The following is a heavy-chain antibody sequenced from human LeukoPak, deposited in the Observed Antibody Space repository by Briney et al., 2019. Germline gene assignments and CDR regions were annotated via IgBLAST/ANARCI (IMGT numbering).Heavy chain of an antibody. CDR3: ARITVIRVAAMDV. D-gene: IGHD3-10*01. CDR1: GFTFSSYS. J-gene: IGHJ6*03. V-gene: IGHV3-21*01. Sequence: PGGSLRLSCAASGFTFSSYSMNWVRQAPGKGLEWVSSISSSSSYIYYADSVKGRFTISRDNAKNSLYLQMNSLRTEDTAVYYCARITVIRVAAMDVWGKGTTVTISS. CDR2: ISSSSSYI.